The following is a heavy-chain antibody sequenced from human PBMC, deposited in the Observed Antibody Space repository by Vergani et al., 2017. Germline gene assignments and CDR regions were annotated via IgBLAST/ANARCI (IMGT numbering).Heavy chain of an antibody. V-gene: IGHV3-30-3*01. CDR2: ISYDGSNK. CDR3: AIDSRDPSSAPVGGSASFFDY. D-gene: IGHD2-2*01. J-gene: IGHJ4*02. CDR1: GFTFSRCA. Sequence: QVQLVESGGDVVQPGRSLRLSCAASGFTFSRCAMHWVRQAPGKGLEWVAVISYDGSNKYTADSVKGRFTISRDTTKNTLYLQTNSLRAEGMAVYYCAIDSRDPSSAPVGGSASFFDYWGQGTLVTVSS.